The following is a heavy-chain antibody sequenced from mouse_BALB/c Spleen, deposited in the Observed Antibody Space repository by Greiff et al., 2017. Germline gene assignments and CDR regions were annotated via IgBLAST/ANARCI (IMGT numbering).Heavy chain of an antibody. CDR1: GFTFSSYA. V-gene: IGHV5-9-4*01. CDR2: ISSGGSYT. Sequence: EVQLVESGGGLVKPGGSLKLSCAASGFTFSSYAMSWVRQSPEKRLEWVAEISSGGSYTYYPDTVTGRFTISRDNAKNTLYLEMSSLRSEDTAMYYCAISTMITTGFAYWGQGTLVTVSA. J-gene: IGHJ3*01. CDR3: AISTMITTGFAY. D-gene: IGHD2-4*01.